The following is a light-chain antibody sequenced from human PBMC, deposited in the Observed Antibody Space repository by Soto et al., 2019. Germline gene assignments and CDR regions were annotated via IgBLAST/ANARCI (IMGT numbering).Light chain of an antibody. V-gene: IGKV3D-15*01. CDR2: GAS. CDR3: QQYNNWPRT. J-gene: IGKJ1*01. CDR1: QTVSSN. Sequence: EIILTQSPDTLSLSPGERATLSCRASQTVSSNYLAWCQQRPGQAPRLLIYGASTRAAGIPDRFSGSGSGTEFTLTISSLQSEEFAVYYCQQYNNWPRTFGQGTKVDIK.